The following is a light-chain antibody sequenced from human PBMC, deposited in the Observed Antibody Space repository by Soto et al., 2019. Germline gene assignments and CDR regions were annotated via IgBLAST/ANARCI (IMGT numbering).Light chain of an antibody. J-gene: IGKJ1*01. CDR2: DAS. CDR3: HQYYRTPRT. V-gene: IGKV3-20*01. CDR1: QTLNLNY. Sequence: EIGLTQSPGTLSLSPGERATLFCGANQTLNLNYLAWYQQKPGQAPRLLIYDASTRATGTPDRFSGSGSATDFTLIISRLEPDDFAVYYCHQYYRTPRTFGQGTKVDIK.